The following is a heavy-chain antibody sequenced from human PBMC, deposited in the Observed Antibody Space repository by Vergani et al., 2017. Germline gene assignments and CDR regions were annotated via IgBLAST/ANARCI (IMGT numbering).Heavy chain of an antibody. Sequence: QLQESGPGLVKPSATLSLTCSVSGASISSGSYYWSWIRQPAGKGLEWIGRIYTSGSTNYNPSLKSRVTMSVDTSKNQFSLKLSSVTAADTAVYYCARAGRGIAARPFDPWGQGILVTVSS. J-gene: IGHJ5*02. V-gene: IGHV4-61*02. CDR2: IYTSGST. D-gene: IGHD6-6*01. CDR1: GASISSGSYY. CDR3: ARAGRGIAARPFDP.